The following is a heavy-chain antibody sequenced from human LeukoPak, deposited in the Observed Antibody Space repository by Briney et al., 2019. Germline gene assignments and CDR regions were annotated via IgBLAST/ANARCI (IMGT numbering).Heavy chain of an antibody. Sequence: EASVNVSCKASGYTFTSYYIHWVRQAPGQGPEWMGIINPTGGGTTYAQKFQGRVTMTRDTSTSTVYMELSSLSSEDTAIYYCARGLSPFSDYWGQGTLVTVSS. CDR1: GYTFTSYY. CDR2: INPTGGGT. J-gene: IGHJ4*02. CDR3: ARGLSPFSDY. V-gene: IGHV1-46*01.